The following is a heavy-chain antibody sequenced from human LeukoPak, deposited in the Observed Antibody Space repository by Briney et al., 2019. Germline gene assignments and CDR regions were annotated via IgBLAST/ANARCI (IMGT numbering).Heavy chain of an antibody. D-gene: IGHD2-21*02. CDR3: VREDTPATANY. CDR1: GFNFANHA. J-gene: IGHJ4*02. V-gene: IGHV3-23*01. Sequence: PGGSLRLSCAASGFNFANHAMSWARQTPGKGLEWVSAISGGGDITYYADSVRGRFTISRGNSKDTLFLQMHSLRPGDTAVYYCVREDTPATANYWGQGTLVTISS. CDR2: ISGGGDIT.